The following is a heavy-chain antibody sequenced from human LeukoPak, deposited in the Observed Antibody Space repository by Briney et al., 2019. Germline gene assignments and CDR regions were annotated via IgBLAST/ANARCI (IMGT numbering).Heavy chain of an antibody. CDR2: IYYSGST. V-gene: IGHV4-59*08. CDR3: ARLEIGQLWSNFDY. D-gene: IGHD5-18*01. CDR1: GGSISSYY. Sequence: PSETLSLTCTVSGGSISSYYWSWIRQPPGKGLEWSGYIYYSGSTNYNPSLKSRVTISVDTSKNQFSLKLSSVTAADTAVYYCARLEIGQLWSNFDYWGQGTLVTVSS. J-gene: IGHJ4*02.